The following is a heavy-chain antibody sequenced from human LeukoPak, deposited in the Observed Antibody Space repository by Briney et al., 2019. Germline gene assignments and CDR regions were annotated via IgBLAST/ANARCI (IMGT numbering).Heavy chain of an antibody. V-gene: IGHV4-4*08. Sequence: PSETLSLTCTVSGDSISSDYWSWIRQPPGKGLEWIGHIYRVGNTDYNPSLMRRGTISLDTSTKQLPLTLTSVAAADAAVYYCAGRGQRYFRDWGQGTLVTVS. CDR1: GDSISSDY. J-gene: IGHJ1*01. CDR3: AGRGQRYFRD. CDR2: IYRVGNT.